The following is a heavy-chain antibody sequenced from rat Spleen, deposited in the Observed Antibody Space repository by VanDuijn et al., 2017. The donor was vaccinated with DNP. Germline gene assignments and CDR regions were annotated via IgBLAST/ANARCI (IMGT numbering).Heavy chain of an antibody. CDR3: ARWDSTGITTGFAY. D-gene: IGHD1-9*01. V-gene: IGHV5-22*01. CDR2: ISYDGDST. CDR1: GFTFSKYG. J-gene: IGHJ3*01. Sequence: EVQLVESGGGLVQPGRSLKLSCAASGFTFSKYGMAWVRQAPTKGLEWVASISYDGDSTYYGDSVKGRFTISRDNAKSTLYLQMNSLRSEDMATYYCARWDSTGITTGFAYWGQGTLVTVSS.